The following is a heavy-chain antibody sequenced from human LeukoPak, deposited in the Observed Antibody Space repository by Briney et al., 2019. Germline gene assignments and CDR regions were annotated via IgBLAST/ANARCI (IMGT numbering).Heavy chain of an antibody. CDR3: AKNSGHLGYYYMDV. Sequence: PGGSLRLSCAASGFTFSSYAMSWVRQAPGKGLGWVSGISGGGGNTYYADSVKGRFTISRHNSKNTLYLQMNSLRAEDTAVYYCAKNSGHLGYYYMDVWGKGTTVTVSS. CDR2: ISGGGGNT. V-gene: IGHV3-23*01. CDR1: GFTFSSYA. J-gene: IGHJ6*03.